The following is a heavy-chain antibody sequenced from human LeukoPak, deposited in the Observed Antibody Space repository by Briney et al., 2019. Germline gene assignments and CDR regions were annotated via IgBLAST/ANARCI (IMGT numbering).Heavy chain of an antibody. CDR1: GYTFTGYY. CDR2: INPNSGGT. V-gene: IGHV1-2*02. J-gene: IGHJ4*02. Sequence: ASVKVSCKASGYTFTGYYMHWVRQAPGQGLEWMGWINPNSGGTNYAQKFQGRVTMARDTSISTAYMELSRLRSDDTAVYYCARGYCSGGSCYSGYWGQGTLVTVSS. D-gene: IGHD2-15*01. CDR3: ARGYCSGGSCYSGY.